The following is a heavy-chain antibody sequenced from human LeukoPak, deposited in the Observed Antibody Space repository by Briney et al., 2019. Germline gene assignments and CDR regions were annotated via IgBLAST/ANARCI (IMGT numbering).Heavy chain of an antibody. D-gene: IGHD3-16*01. CDR2: IFYSGST. CDR1: GYSISSGYY. V-gene: IGHV4-38-2*02. CDR3: ARRGDI. Sequence: SETLSLTCTVSGYSISSGYYWGWIRQPPGKGLEWIGNIFYSGSTYYSPSLKSRVTISLDTSRNQFSLKLNSVTAADTAVYYCARRGDIWGQGTMVTVSS. J-gene: IGHJ3*02.